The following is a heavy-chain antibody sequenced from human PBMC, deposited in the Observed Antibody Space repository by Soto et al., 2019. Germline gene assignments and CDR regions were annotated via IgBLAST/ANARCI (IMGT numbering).Heavy chain of an antibody. J-gene: IGHJ6*03. CDR1: GYTFTSYD. CDR3: ARVSGYDYYYYYYMDV. V-gene: IGHV1-8*01. Sequence: ASVKVSCKASGYTFTSYDINWVRQATGQGLEWMGWMNPNSGNTGCAQKFQGRVTMTRNTSISTAYMELSSLRSEDTAVYYCARVSGYDYYYYYYMDVWGKGTTVTVSS. CDR2: MNPNSGNT. D-gene: IGHD5-12*01.